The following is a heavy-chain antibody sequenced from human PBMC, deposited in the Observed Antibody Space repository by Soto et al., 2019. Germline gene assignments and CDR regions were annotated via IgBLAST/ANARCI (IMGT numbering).Heavy chain of an antibody. D-gene: IGHD3-16*02. V-gene: IGHV4-39*01. CDR1: GGSVSSSSYY. Sequence: SETLSLTCTVSGGSVSSSSYYWGWVRQPPGKGLEWVGSVYYSGGTYYNPSLESRVTISVDKSKNQFSLKLMSLSAADTAVYYCGRLEGLATISYYFDYWGQGALVTVSS. J-gene: IGHJ4*02. CDR2: VYYSGGT. CDR3: GRLEGLATISYYFDY.